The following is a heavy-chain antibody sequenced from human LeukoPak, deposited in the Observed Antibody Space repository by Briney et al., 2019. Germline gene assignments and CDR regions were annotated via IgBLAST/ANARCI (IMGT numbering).Heavy chain of an antibody. J-gene: IGHJ4*02. CDR3: ARDKTFEVVNFFDY. V-gene: IGHV4-39*07. Sequence: PSEALSLTCTVSGGSISSGSYYWGWIRQPPGKGLEWLGSMYYSGRPYYDPALKSRITVSLDTSKNQLSLKLSSVTAADTAVYYCARDKTFEVVNFFDYWGQGTLVTVSS. CDR1: GGSISSGSYY. D-gene: IGHD3-3*01. CDR2: MYYSGRP.